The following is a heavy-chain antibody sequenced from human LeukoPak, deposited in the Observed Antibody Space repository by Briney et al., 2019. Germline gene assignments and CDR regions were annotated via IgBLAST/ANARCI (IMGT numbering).Heavy chain of an antibody. V-gene: IGHV4-34*01. CDR3: ARGRVAVAGTGGVYYFDY. CDR1: GGSFSGYY. D-gene: IGHD6-19*01. J-gene: IGHJ4*02. Sequence: SETLSLTCAVYGGSFSGYYWSWIRQPPGKGLEWIGEINHSGSTNYNPSLKSRVTISVDTSKNQFSLKLSSATAADTAVYYCARGRVAVAGTGGVYYFDYWGQGTLVTVSS. CDR2: INHSGST.